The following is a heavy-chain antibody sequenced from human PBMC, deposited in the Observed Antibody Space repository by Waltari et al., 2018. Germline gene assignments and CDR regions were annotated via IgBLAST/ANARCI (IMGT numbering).Heavy chain of an antibody. CDR1: GGSISSYY. D-gene: IGHD6-13*01. J-gene: IGHJ6*03. CDR3: ARVRGYSSSWYSPYYMDV. V-gene: IGHV4-59*01. Sequence: QVQLQESGPGLVKPSETLSLTCTVSGGSISSYYWSWIRQPPGKGLEWIGYIYYSGSTNYNPALKSRFTISVDTSKNQFSLKLSSVTAADTAVYYCARVRGYSSSWYSPYYMDVWGKGTTVTVSS. CDR2: IYYSGST.